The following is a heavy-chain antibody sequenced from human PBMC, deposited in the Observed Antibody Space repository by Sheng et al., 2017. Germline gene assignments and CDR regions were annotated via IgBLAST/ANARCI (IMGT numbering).Heavy chain of an antibody. J-gene: IGHJ4*02. V-gene: IGHV4-39*07. CDR3: ARVSSGLDF. Sequence: QLQLQESCPGLVQPSETLSLTCTVSGGSISSTSYYWVWIRQPPGKGLEWIGTIYYSGSTDYNASLQSRVTISLDTSKNQFSLKLSSVTAADTAVYYCARVSSGLDFWGQGTLVTVSS. D-gene: IGHD6-19*01. CDR2: IYYSGST. CDR1: GGSISSTSYY.